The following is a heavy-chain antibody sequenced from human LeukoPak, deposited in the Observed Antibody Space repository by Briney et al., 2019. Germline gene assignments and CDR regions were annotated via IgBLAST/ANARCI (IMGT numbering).Heavy chain of an antibody. D-gene: IGHD5-18*01. Sequence: TGGSLRLSCAASGFTFSSYAMHWVRQAPGKGLEWVAVISYDGSNKYYADSVKGRFTISRDNSKNTLYLQMNSRRAEDTAVYYCARWIQLWTPFDYWGQGTLVTVSS. CDR3: ARWIQLWTPFDY. CDR2: ISYDGSNK. V-gene: IGHV3-30*04. CDR1: GFTFSSYA. J-gene: IGHJ4*02.